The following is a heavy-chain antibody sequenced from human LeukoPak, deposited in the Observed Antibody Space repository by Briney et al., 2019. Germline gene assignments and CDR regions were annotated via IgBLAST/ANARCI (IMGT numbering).Heavy chain of an antibody. J-gene: IGHJ5*02. CDR2: IYTSGST. D-gene: IGHD6-19*01. CDR1: GGSISSYY. Sequence: KTSETLSLTCTVSGGSISSYYWSWIRQPAGKGLEWIGRIYTSGSTNYNPSLKSRVTISVDTSKNQFSLKLSSVTAADTAVYYCARELPQWLTYNWFDPWGQGTLVTVSS. V-gene: IGHV4-4*07. CDR3: ARELPQWLTYNWFDP.